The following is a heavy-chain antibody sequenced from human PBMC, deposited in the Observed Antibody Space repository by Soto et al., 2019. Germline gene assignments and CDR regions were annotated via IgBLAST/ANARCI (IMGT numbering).Heavy chain of an antibody. J-gene: IGHJ5*02. Sequence: PSQTLSLTCAISGDSVSSNSAAWNWIRQSPSRGLEWLGRTYYRSKWYNDYAVSVKSRITINPDTSKNQFSLQLNSVTPEDAAVYYCARADYGSGSYYSPYNWFDPWGQGTLVTAPQ. CDR3: ARADYGSGSYYSPYNWFDP. CDR1: GDSVSSNSAA. CDR2: TYYRSKWYN. V-gene: IGHV6-1*01. D-gene: IGHD3-10*01.